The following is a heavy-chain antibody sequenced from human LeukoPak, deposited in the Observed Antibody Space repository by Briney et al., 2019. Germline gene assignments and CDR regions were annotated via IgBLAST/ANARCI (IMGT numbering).Heavy chain of an antibody. J-gene: IGHJ3*02. CDR2: IYTTGST. CDR3: ARGPARIAAVGTLAFDI. Sequence: SETLSLTCTVSGGSISRYYWSWIRQPAGKGLEWIGRIYTTGSTNYNPSLKSRVTMSVDTSKNQFSLKLSSVTAADTAVYYCARGPARIAAVGTLAFDIWGQGTMVTVSS. CDR1: GGSISRYY. D-gene: IGHD6-13*01. V-gene: IGHV4-4*07.